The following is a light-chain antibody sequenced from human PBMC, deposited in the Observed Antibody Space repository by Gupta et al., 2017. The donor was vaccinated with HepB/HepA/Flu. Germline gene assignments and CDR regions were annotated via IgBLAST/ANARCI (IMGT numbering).Light chain of an antibody. CDR1: SSNIGAGYD. J-gene: IGLJ3*02. CDR2: GNN. Sequence: QSVLTQPPSTSGAPGPRVTISCAGSSSNIGAGYDVHWYQHLPGAAPKLLIYGNNNRPSGVPDRFSGSKSGTSASLAITGLQAEDDADYYCQSYDSTLSGWVFGGGTKLTVL. CDR3: QSYDSTLSGWV. V-gene: IGLV1-40*01.